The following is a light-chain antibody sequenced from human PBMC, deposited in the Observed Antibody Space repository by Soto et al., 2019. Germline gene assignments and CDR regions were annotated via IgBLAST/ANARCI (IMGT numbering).Light chain of an antibody. CDR1: QSFRGL. CDR2: DAY. CDR3: QQRHMWPIT. Sequence: VFLTQSPFTLSLSRLERATLSYRASQSFRGLLAWYQQKPGQAPRLLIYDAYNRATGIPPRFSGSGSGTDFTLTISSLEPEDSAVYYCQQRHMWPITFGQGTRLEI. V-gene: IGKV3-11*01. J-gene: IGKJ5*01.